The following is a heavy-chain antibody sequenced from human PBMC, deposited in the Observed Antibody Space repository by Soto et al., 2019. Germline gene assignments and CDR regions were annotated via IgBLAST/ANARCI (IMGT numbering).Heavy chain of an antibody. J-gene: IGHJ4*02. CDR3: ARGDGSGPLNY. Sequence: QVQLQESGPGLVKPSQTLSLTCTVSGGSISSGGYYWSWIRQHPGKGLEWIGYIYYSGSTYYNPSLKGGVTISVDTSKDQCSLKLSSVTAADTAVYYCARGDGSGPLNYWGQGTLFTVSS. CDR2: IYYSGST. D-gene: IGHD3-10*01. V-gene: IGHV4-31*03. CDR1: GGSISSGGYY.